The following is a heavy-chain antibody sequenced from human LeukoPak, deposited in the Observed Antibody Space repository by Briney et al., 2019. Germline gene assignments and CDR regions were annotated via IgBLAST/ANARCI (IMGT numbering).Heavy chain of an antibody. Sequence: PSETLSLTCTVSGYSISSGYYWGWIRQPPGKGLEWIGSIYHSGSTYYNPSLKSRVTISVDTSKDQFSLKLSSVTAADTAVYYCARDTLPPWFGELYYTEGFDPWGQGTLVTVSS. J-gene: IGHJ5*02. D-gene: IGHD3-10*01. CDR2: IYHSGST. V-gene: IGHV4-38-2*02. CDR1: GYSISSGYY. CDR3: ARDTLPPWFGELYYTEGFDP.